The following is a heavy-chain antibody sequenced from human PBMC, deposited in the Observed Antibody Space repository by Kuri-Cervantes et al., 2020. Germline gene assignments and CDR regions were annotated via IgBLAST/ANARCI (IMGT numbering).Heavy chain of an antibody. D-gene: IGHD2-2*01. CDR2: IIPMFGTA. CDR1: GGTFSSYA. V-gene: IGHV1-69*06. J-gene: IGHJ6*03. CDR3: ARNGIVVVPAANYYYYYYMDV. Sequence: SVKVSCKASGGTFSSYAISWVRRAPGQGLEWMGGIIPMFGTANYAQKFQGRLTITADKSTSTAYMELSSLRSDDTAVYYCARNGIVVVPAANYYYYYYMDVWGKGTTVTVSS.